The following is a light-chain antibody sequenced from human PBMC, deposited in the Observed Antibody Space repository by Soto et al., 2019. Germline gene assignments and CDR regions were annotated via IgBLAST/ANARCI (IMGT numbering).Light chain of an antibody. CDR1: QSVSSN. V-gene: IGKV3-15*01. CDR3: QQYNDWPPLT. Sequence: EIVMTQSPVTVSMSPGERATLSCRASQSVSSNLAWYQQKPGQAPRLLIYGASTRATGIPARFSGSGSGTEFSLTISSLQSEDFAVYYCQQYNDWPPLTFGGGTKVDIK. J-gene: IGKJ4*01. CDR2: GAS.